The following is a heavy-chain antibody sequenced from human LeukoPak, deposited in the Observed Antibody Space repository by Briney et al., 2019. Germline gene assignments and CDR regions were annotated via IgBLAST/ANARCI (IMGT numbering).Heavy chain of an antibody. V-gene: IGHV3-21*01. CDR3: ARDLAGGSAFDI. CDR1: GFTFSSYS. Sequence: GGSLRLSYAASGFTFSSYSMNWVRQAPGKGLEWVSSISSSSSYIYYADSVKGRFTISRDNAKNSLYLQMNSLRAEDTAVYYCARDLAGGSAFDIWGQGTMVTVSS. J-gene: IGHJ3*02. D-gene: IGHD1-1*01. CDR2: ISSSSSYI.